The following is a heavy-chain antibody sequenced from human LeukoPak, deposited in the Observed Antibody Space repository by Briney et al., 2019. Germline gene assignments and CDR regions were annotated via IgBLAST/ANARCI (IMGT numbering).Heavy chain of an antibody. Sequence: PGGSLRLSCAASGFTVSSSYMSWVRQAPGKGLEWVSVIYSGGSTYYADSVKGRFTISRDNSKNTLYLQMNSLRAEDTAVYYCARMSSSWYTGAGDWFDPWGQGTLVTVSS. V-gene: IGHV3-53*01. D-gene: IGHD6-13*01. CDR3: ARMSSSWYTGAGDWFDP. CDR2: IYSGGST. J-gene: IGHJ5*02. CDR1: GFTVSSSY.